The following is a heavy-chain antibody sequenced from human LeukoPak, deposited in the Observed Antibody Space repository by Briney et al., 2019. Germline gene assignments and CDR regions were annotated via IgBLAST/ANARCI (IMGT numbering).Heavy chain of an antibody. D-gene: IGHD6-25*01. Sequence: ASVKVSCKASGYTFTSYDINWVRQATGQGLEWMGWMNPNSGNTGYAQNFQGRVTVTRNTSISTAYMELSSLRSDDTAVYYCARRGDYYSYHAMDAWGRGTTVTVSS. CDR3: ARRGDYYSYHAMDA. CDR1: GYTFTSYD. CDR2: MNPNSGNT. V-gene: IGHV1-8*01. J-gene: IGHJ6*02.